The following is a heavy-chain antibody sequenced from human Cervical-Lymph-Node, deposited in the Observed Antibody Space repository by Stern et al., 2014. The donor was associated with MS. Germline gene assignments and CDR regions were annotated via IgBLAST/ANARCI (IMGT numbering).Heavy chain of an antibody. CDR2: INTNTGNS. V-gene: IGHV7-4-1*02. D-gene: IGHD5-18*01. Sequence: QVQLGQSGSELKQPGASVKVSCKASGYTFTNYPINWVRQATGQGLEWMGWINTNTGNSTYAQGFTVRFVFSLDTSVSTAYLQISSLKAEDTAVYYCARDFVDTAMVTRSDYFDCWGQGTLVTVSS. CDR3: ARDFVDTAMVTRSDYFDC. CDR1: GYTFTNYP. J-gene: IGHJ4*02.